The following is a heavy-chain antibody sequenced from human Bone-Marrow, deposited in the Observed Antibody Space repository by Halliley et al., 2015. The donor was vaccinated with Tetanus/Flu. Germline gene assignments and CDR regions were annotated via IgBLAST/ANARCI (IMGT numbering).Heavy chain of an antibody. V-gene: IGHV3-74*01. Sequence: SLRLSCAASGFALSAYWVHWVRQVPGKGLEWVSRINPEGTTINYADSVKGRLTISRDNARNTVYLQMNSLSPDDAAMYYCSRDPFGRYDPWGQGPLVSVSS. CDR2: INPEGTTI. CDR3: SRDPFGRYDP. D-gene: IGHD3-9*01. J-gene: IGHJ5*02. CDR1: GFALSAYW.